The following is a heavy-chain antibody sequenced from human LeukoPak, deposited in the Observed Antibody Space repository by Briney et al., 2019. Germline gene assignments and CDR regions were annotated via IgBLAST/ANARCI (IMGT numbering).Heavy chain of an antibody. D-gene: IGHD6-13*01. CDR1: GFTFSSYA. Sequence: GGSLRLSCAASGFTFSSYAMSWVRQAPGKGLEWVSVMYSGGDTYYANSVKGRFTFSRDISKNTLFLQMNGLTTEDTAMYYCARDAPQVPAAGVLASWGQGILVTVSS. J-gene: IGHJ5*02. CDR3: ARDAPQVPAAGVLAS. CDR2: MYSGGDT. V-gene: IGHV3-53*01.